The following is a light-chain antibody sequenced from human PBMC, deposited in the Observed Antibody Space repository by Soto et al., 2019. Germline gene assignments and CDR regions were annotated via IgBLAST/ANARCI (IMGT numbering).Light chain of an antibody. Sequence: QSALTQPPSASGSPGQSVTISCSGTSSDAGANNYVSWYQQHPGKAPKLMMYEVTKRPSGVPDRFSGSKSGNTASLTVSGLQADDEADYYCSTFGGSKVFGGGTKLTVL. CDR1: SSDAGANNY. J-gene: IGLJ2*01. CDR3: STFGGSKV. V-gene: IGLV2-8*01. CDR2: EVT.